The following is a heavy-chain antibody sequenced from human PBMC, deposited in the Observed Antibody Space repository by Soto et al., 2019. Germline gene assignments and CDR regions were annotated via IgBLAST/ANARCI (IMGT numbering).Heavy chain of an antibody. D-gene: IGHD2-2*01. CDR3: ARYLREGIVPGASDDD. CDR2: INAGNGNT. CDR1: GYTFTSYA. Sequence: ASVKVSCKASGYTFTSYAMHWVRQAPGQRVEWMGWINAGNGNTKYSQKFQGRATITRDTSASTAYMELSSLRSEDTAVYYCARYLREGIVPGASDDDWGQGTLVTVSS. V-gene: IGHV1-3*01. J-gene: IGHJ4*02.